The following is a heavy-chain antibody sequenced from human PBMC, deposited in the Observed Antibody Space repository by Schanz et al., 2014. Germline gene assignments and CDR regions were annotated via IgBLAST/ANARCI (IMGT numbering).Heavy chain of an antibody. CDR3: AKDRSWDYDSSGYFDY. D-gene: IGHD3-22*01. J-gene: IGHJ4*02. V-gene: IGHV3-21*04. CDR2: ISTSGTYM. CDR1: GFAFSSFA. Sequence: EVQLMESGGGLVKPGGSLRLSCVASGFAFSSFAMTWVRQAPGRGLEWVSSISTSGTYMYIADSLKGRLTISRDNSKNTLYLQMNSLRAEDTAVYYCAKDRSWDYDSSGYFDYWGQGTLVTVSS.